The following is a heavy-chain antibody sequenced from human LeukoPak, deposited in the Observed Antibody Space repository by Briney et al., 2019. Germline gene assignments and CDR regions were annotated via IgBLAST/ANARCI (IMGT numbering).Heavy chain of an antibody. J-gene: IGHJ4*02. V-gene: IGHV3-53*01. CDR1: GFTVSSNY. CDR3: ARERGYDTGWSPYFDN. CDR2: IYSGGTT. Sequence: GGSLRLSCAASGFTVSSNYMSWVRQAPGKGLEWVSVIYSGGTTYYADSVKGRFTISRDNSKNTLYLQMNSLRAEDTAVYYCARERGYDTGWSPYFDNWGQGTLVTVST. D-gene: IGHD6-13*01.